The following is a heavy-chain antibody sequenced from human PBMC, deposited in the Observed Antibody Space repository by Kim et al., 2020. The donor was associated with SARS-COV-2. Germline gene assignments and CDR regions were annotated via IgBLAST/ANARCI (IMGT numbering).Heavy chain of an antibody. CDR2: ISYDGSNK. V-gene: IGHV3-33*05. CDR1: LFTFSIYG. CDR3: ARHGGSGWYFDY. J-gene: IGHJ4*02. D-gene: IGHD6-19*01. Sequence: SLILSFSSSLFTFSIYGMHWVRQAPGKGLEWVAVISYDGSNKYYADSVKGRFTISRDNSKNTLYLHMNSLRAEDTAVYYCARHGGSGWYFDYWGQGTLVTVSS.